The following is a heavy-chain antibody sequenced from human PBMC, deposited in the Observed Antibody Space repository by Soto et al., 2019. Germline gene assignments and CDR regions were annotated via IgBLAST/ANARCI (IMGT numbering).Heavy chain of an antibody. D-gene: IGHD6-13*01. J-gene: IGHJ4*02. Sequence: QVQLVESGGGVVQPGGSLRLSCAASGFTFSSYGMHWVRQAQGKGLEWVAVIWYDGRNKYYADSVQGRLIISRDNSKNTLDLQMNSLRAEDTAVYYCARDPTLVQQLVLVVFDYWGQGTLVTLSS. CDR1: GFTFSSYG. CDR3: ARDPTLVQQLVLVVFDY. CDR2: IWYDGRNK. V-gene: IGHV3-33*01.